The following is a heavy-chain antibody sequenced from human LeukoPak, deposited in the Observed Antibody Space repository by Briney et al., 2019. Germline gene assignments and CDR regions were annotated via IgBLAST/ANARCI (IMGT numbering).Heavy chain of an antibody. CDR3: ARDPLGTRPGFDY. Sequence: GRSLRLSCAASGFTFSSYAMHWARQAPGKGLEWVAVISYDGSNKYYADSVKGRFTISRDNSKNTLYLQMNSLRAEDTAVYYCARDPLGTRPGFDYWGQGTLVTVSS. CDR2: ISYDGSNK. V-gene: IGHV3-30*04. CDR1: GFTFSSYA. D-gene: IGHD1-1*01. J-gene: IGHJ4*02.